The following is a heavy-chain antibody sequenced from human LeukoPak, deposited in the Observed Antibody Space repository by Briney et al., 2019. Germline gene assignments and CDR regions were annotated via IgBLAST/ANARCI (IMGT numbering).Heavy chain of an antibody. CDR1: GFTFSSYA. Sequence: GGSLRLSCAASGFTFSSYAMSWVRQAPGKGLEWVSAISGSGGSTYYADSVKGRFTISRDNSKNTLYLQMSSLRAEDTAVYYCVKDLSRVSSVGYWGQGTLVTVSS. CDR2: ISGSGGST. CDR3: VKDLSRVSSVGY. J-gene: IGHJ4*02. V-gene: IGHV3-23*01. D-gene: IGHD6-19*01.